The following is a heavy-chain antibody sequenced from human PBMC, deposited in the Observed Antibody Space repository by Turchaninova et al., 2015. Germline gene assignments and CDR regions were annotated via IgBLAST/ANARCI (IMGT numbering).Heavy chain of an antibody. CDR1: GYTFTGHY. Sequence: QMQLVQSGAEVKKPGASVKVSCKASGYTFTGHYVHWLRQAPGPRLGWMGWNNPNSGDTKYAKNVQGRVTGTRDTASSTAYVDLSRLTSDDTAVYYCAVGGGTGCREFCALDIWGQGTRVTVSS. CDR3: AVGGGTGCREFCALDI. CDR2: NNPNSGDT. V-gene: IGHV1-2*02. D-gene: IGHD2-2*01. J-gene: IGHJ3*02.